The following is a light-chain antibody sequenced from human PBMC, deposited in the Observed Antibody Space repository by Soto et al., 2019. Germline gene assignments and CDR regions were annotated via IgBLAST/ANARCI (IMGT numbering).Light chain of an antibody. CDR3: QRYRNWPWT. Sequence: EIVLTQSPATLSVSPGERATLSCWASQSVSSNFAWYLRKPGQAPSLLIYGASTRATGIPVRFSGSGSGTEFTLTISSLQYEDSADYYCQRYRNWPWTFGQGTKV. CDR2: GAS. CDR1: QSVSSN. J-gene: IGKJ1*01. V-gene: IGKV3-15*01.